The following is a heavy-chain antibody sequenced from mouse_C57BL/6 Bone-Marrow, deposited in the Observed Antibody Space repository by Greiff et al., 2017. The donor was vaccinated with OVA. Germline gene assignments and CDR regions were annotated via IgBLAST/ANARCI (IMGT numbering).Heavy chain of an antibody. CDR1: GYTFTSYW. Sequence: QVQLKQPGAELVKPGASVKLSCKASGYTFTSYWMQWVKQRPGQGLEWIGEIDPSDSYTNYNQKFKGKATLTVDTSSSTAYMQLSSLTSEDSAVYYCARLRLYYGSSSDYWGQGTTLTVSS. D-gene: IGHD1-1*01. CDR2: IDPSDSYT. V-gene: IGHV1-50*01. J-gene: IGHJ2*01. CDR3: ARLRLYYGSSSDY.